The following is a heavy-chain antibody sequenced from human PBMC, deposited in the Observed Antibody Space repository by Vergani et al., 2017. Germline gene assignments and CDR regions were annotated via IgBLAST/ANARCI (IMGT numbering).Heavy chain of an antibody. D-gene: IGHD3-10*01. Sequence: QVQLVQSGAEVKKPGASVKVSCKASGYTFTSYGISWVRQAPGQGLEWMGWISAYNGNTNYAQKLQGSVTMTTDTSTSTAYMERRSLRSDDTAVYYCAREVRGVIHHPGDAFDIWGQGTMVTVSS. J-gene: IGHJ3*02. CDR3: AREVRGVIHHPGDAFDI. CDR2: ISAYNGNT. CDR1: GYTFTSYG. V-gene: IGHV1-18*04.